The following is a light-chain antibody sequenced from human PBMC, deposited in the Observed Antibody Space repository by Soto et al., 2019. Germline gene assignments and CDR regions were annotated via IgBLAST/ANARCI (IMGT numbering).Light chain of an antibody. V-gene: IGLV2-8*01. CDR3: KSYEGSNIYV. CDR2: EVN. CDR1: SSDVGGYNY. J-gene: IGLJ1*01. Sequence: QSALTQPPSASGSPGQSVTISCTGTSSDVGGYNYVSWYQQHPGKAPKLMIYEVNKRPSGVPDRFSGSKSGNTASLTVSVLQAEDEADYYCKSYEGSNIYVFGTGTKVTVL.